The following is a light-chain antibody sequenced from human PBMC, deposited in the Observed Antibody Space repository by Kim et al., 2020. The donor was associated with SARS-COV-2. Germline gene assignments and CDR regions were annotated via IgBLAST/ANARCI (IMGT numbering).Light chain of an antibody. CDR1: HSATTN. CDR3: QEYNNWPTLS. J-gene: IGKJ4*01. Sequence: SPGEGATLSCRASHSATTNLAWYQQKPGQAPRLLIYGASIRASGIPARFSGSGSGTDFTLTISSLQSGDSAVYYCQEYNNWPTLSFGGGTKVDIK. CDR2: GAS. V-gene: IGKV3D-15*01.